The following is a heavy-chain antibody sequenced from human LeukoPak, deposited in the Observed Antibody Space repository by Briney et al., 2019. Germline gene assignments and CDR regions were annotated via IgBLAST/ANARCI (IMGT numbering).Heavy chain of an antibody. CDR2: IKRDGSDT. CDR1: GFTFSSYW. Sequence: HPGGSLRLSCAASGFTFSSYWMTWVRQAPGRGLEWVANIKRDGSDTHYLDSLKGRFTISRDNAKSSLSLQMNSLRAEDTAVYYCARDSSYCSGGVCFDVFDIWGQGTMVVVSS. D-gene: IGHD2-8*02. J-gene: IGHJ3*02. V-gene: IGHV3-7*01. CDR3: ARDSSYCSGGVCFDVFDI.